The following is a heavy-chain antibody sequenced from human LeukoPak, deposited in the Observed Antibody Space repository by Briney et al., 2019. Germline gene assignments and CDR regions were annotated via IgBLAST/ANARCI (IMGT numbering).Heavy chain of an antibody. D-gene: IGHD5-18*01. Sequence: SVKVSCKASGGTFSSYAISWARQAPGQGLEWMGGIIPIFGTANYAQKFQGRVTITTDESTSTAYMELSSLRSEDTAVYYCARGIQLWSGNWFDPWGQGTLVTVSS. CDR3: ARGIQLWSGNWFDP. CDR1: GGTFSSYA. J-gene: IGHJ5*02. V-gene: IGHV1-69*05. CDR2: IIPIFGTA.